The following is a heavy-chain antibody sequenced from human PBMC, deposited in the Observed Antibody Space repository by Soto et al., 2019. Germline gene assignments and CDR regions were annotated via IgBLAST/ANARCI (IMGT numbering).Heavy chain of an antibody. Sequence: KTSETLSLTCTVSGGSISSYYWSWIRQPPGKGLEWIGYIYYSGSTNYNPSLKSRVTVSVDTSKNQFSLKLSSVTAADTAVYYCARAPIVVVPAAMVAFDIWGQGTMVTVSS. V-gene: IGHV4-59*01. D-gene: IGHD2-2*01. J-gene: IGHJ3*02. CDR2: IYYSGST. CDR3: ARAPIVVVPAAMVAFDI. CDR1: GGSISSYY.